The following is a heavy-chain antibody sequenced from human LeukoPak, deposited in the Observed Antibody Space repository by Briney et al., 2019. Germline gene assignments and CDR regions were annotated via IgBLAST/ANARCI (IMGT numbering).Heavy chain of an antibody. J-gene: IGHJ4*02. Sequence: GGSLRLSCAASGFTYSSYEMNWVRQAPGKGLAGVSYISSSGSTIYYADSVKGRFTISRDNAKNSLYLQISSLRAEDTAVYYCARKIAVAGKHYFDYWGQGTLVT. D-gene: IGHD6-19*01. CDR1: GFTYSSYE. V-gene: IGHV3-48*03. CDR3: ARKIAVAGKHYFDY. CDR2: ISSSGSTI.